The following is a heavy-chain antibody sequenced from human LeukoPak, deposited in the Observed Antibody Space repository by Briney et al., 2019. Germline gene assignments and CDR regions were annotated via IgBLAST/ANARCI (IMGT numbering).Heavy chain of an antibody. D-gene: IGHD1-26*01. V-gene: IGHV3-30*02. CDR1: GFTFSSYW. J-gene: IGHJ4*02. CDR2: IRYDGSNI. Sequence: PGGSLRLSCAASGFTFSSYWMHWVRQAPGKGLEWVAFIRYDGSNIYYADSVKGRFTISRDNSKNTLYLQMNSLRAEDTAVYYCAKDGLVGSSNPRSIDYWGQGTLVTVYS. CDR3: AKDGLVGSSNPRSIDY.